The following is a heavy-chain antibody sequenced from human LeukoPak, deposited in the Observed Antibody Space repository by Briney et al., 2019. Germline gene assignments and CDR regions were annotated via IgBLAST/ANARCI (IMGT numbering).Heavy chain of an antibody. CDR2: INPSDGRT. J-gene: IGHJ4*02. CDR1: GYTFAGYN. V-gene: IGHV1-46*01. CDR3: ARENVADSSGWSHFDY. Sequence: ASVKVSCKASGYTFAGYNIYWIRRAPGQGLEWMGIINPSDGRTSYAQEFQDRVILTSDTSARTVYMELRSLRFEDKAEYYCARENVADSSGWSHFDYWGQGTLVIVSS. D-gene: IGHD6-19*01.